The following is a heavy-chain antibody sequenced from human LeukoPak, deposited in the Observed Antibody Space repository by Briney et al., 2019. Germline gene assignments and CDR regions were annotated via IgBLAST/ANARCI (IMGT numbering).Heavy chain of an antibody. CDR3: AKESQRELRYFDWIPDY. CDR1: GFTFSNYA. J-gene: IGHJ4*02. CDR2: ISGSGGST. D-gene: IGHD3-9*01. V-gene: IGHV3-23*01. Sequence: PGGSLRLSCAASGFTFSNYAMNWVRQAPGRGLEWVSAISGSGGSTYYADSVKGRFTISRDNSKNTLYLQMNSLRAEDTAVYYCAKESQRELRYFDWIPDYWGQGTLVTVSS.